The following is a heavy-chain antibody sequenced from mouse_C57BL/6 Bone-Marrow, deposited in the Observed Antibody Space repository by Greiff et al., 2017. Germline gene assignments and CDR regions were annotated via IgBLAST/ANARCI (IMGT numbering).Heavy chain of an antibody. V-gene: IGHV1-82*01. J-gene: IGHJ3*01. CDR1: GYAFSSSW. D-gene: IGHD2-5*01. CDR2: IYPGDGDT. Sequence: QVQLQQSGPELVKPGASVKISCKASGYAFSSSWMNWVKQRPGKGLEWIGRIYPGDGDTNYNGTFKGKATMTADKSSSTAYLQLSSLTSEDSAVYFCGRSGMYYSNYVPWFAYWGQGTLVTVSA. CDR3: GRSGMYYSNYVPWFAY.